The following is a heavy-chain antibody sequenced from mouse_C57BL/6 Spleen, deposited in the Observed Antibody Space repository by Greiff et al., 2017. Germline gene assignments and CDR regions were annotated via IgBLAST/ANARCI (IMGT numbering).Heavy chain of an antibody. CDR2: ISSGSSTI. D-gene: IGHD2-4*01. J-gene: IGHJ1*03. CDR1: GFTFSDYG. Sequence: EVQLVESGGGLVKPGGSLKLSCAASGFTFSDYGMHWVRQAPEKGLEWVAYISSGSSTIYYADTVKGRFTITRDNSKNPLFLQMTSLRSEDTAMYYCARRGDYDDYWYFDVWGTGTTVTVSS. V-gene: IGHV5-17*01. CDR3: ARRGDYDDYWYFDV.